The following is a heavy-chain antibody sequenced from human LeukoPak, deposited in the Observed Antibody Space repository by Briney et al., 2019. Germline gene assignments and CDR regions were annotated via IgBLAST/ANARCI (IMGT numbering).Heavy chain of an antibody. D-gene: IGHD3-22*01. Sequence: SAKVSCKASGFTFTSSAVQWVRQARGQRLEWIGWIVVGSGNTNYAQKFQERVTITRDMSTSTAYMELSSLRSEDTAVYYCAADPIYYYDSSGYSVQRAFDYWGQGTLVTVSS. CDR1: GFTFTSSA. V-gene: IGHV1-58*01. CDR3: AADPIYYYDSSGYSVQRAFDY. CDR2: IVVGSGNT. J-gene: IGHJ4*02.